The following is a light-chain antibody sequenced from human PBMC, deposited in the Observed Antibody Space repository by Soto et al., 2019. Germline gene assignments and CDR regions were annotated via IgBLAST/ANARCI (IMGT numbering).Light chain of an antibody. CDR3: AAWDDSLNGYV. CDR1: SSKIGTNA. CDR2: NNN. V-gene: IGLV1-44*01. J-gene: IGLJ1*01. Sequence: QSVLTQPPSASGTPGQRVTISCPGGSSKIGTNAVNWYQQLPGTAPKLLIYNNNQRPSGVPDRFSGSKSGTSASLAISWFQSEDEADYYCAAWDDSLNGYVFGTGTKVTVL.